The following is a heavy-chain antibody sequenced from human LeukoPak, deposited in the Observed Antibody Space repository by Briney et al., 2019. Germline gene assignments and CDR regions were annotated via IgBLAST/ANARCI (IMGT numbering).Heavy chain of an antibody. CDR1: GGTFSSYA. Sequence: ASVKVSCKASGGTFSSYAISGVRQAPGQGLEWMGGIIPIFGTANYAQKFQGRVTITADESTSTAYMELSGLRSEDTAVYYCARLLDYGDLFDYWGQGTLVTVSS. CDR3: ARLLDYGDLFDY. V-gene: IGHV1-69*13. D-gene: IGHD4-17*01. CDR2: IIPIFGTA. J-gene: IGHJ4*02.